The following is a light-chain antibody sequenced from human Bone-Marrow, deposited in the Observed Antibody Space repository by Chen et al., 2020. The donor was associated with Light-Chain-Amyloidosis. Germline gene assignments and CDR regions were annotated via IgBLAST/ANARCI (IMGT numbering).Light chain of an antibody. J-gene: IGKJ4*01. Sequence: AIRMTQSPSSFSASTGDRVTITCRASQGISSYLAWYQQKPGKAPKLLIYAASTLQGGVPSRFSGSGSVTDFTLTISCLQSEDFATYYCQQYYSYPRTFGGGTKVEL. CDR2: AAS. CDR1: QGISSY. CDR3: QQYYSYPRT. V-gene: IGKV1-8*01.